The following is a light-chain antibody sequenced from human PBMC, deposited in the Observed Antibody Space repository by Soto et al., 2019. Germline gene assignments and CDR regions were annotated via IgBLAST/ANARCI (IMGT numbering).Light chain of an antibody. CDR3: LQVKTFPRT. Sequence: DIQTTQSPSSISASVGDRVTITCRASQDINNRLAWFQQSPGRAPKYLIQAASMVQSGVPSRFSASGSGTDFTLTIDSLEPEDFATYYCLQVKTFPRTFGQGTRLEIK. V-gene: IGKV1-12*01. CDR1: QDINNR. CDR2: AAS. J-gene: IGKJ1*01.